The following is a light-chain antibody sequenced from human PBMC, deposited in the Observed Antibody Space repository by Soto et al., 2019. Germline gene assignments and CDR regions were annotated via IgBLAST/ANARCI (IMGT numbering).Light chain of an antibody. CDR3: HQYYDWPPWT. V-gene: IGKV3D-15*01. Sequence: EIVLTQSPATLSLSPGERATLSCRASQSVSSNLAWYQQKPGQAPRLLIYGASSRATGLPDRFSGSGSGTDFTLTISSLQSEDFAVYYCHQYYDWPPWTFGQGTKV. CDR2: GAS. J-gene: IGKJ1*01. CDR1: QSVSSN.